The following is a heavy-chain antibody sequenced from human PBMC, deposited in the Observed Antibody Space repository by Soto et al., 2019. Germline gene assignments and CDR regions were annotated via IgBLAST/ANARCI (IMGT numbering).Heavy chain of an antibody. CDR1: GFTFSSSA. V-gene: IGHV3-30*18. CDR2: ISYDGSNK. J-gene: IGHJ6*02. D-gene: IGHD1-26*01. CDR3: AKDRGHESQWGYYYGMDV. Sequence: QVQLVESGGGVVQPGRSLRLSCAASGFTFSSSAMHWVRQAPGKGLEWVAIISYDGSNKYYADSVKGRFTISRDNSKNTLYLQMNSLRTEDTAVYYCAKDRGHESQWGYYYGMDVWGQGTTVTVS.